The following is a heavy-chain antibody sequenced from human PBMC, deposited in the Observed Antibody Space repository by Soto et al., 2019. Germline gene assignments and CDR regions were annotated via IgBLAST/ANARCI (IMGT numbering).Heavy chain of an antibody. Sequence: QVQLVESGGGVVQPGRSLRLSCAASGFIFSNYAMYWVRQAPGKGLEWVAFISYDGSTKYYADSVKGRFTISRDNSRNXVFXQMNSLRAEDTAVYYCAREGRPITFGRVIVSYFDYWGQGTLVTVSS. CDR1: GFIFSNYA. V-gene: IGHV3-30-3*01. J-gene: IGHJ4*02. D-gene: IGHD3-16*02. CDR3: AREGRPITFGRVIVSYFDY. CDR2: ISYDGSTK.